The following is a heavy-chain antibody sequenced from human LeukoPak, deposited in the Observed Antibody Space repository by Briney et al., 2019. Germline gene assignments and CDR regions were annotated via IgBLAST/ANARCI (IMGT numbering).Heavy chain of an antibody. Sequence: PGGSLRLSCTASGFTFSDSSMNWVRQAPGKGLEWLSYISIIITIIYYADSVKGRFTISREDAKNSLYLQMNSLRGEDTGVYYCARNLNTADDYWGQGILVTVSS. J-gene: IGHJ4*02. CDR2: ISIIITII. D-gene: IGHD5-18*01. CDR3: ARNLNTADDY. V-gene: IGHV3-48*01. CDR1: GFTFSDSS.